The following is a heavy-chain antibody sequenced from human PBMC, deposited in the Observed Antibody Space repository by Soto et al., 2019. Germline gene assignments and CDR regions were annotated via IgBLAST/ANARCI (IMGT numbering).Heavy chain of an antibody. CDR3: ARARGYSYSTIEY. Sequence: SETLSLTCAVYGGSFSGYYWSWMRPPPGKGLEWIGEINHSGSTNYNPSLKSRVTISVDTSKNQFSLKLSSVTAADTAVYYCARARGYSYSTIEYWGQGTLITVAS. CDR2: INHSGST. D-gene: IGHD5-18*01. V-gene: IGHV4-34*01. CDR1: GGSFSGYY. J-gene: IGHJ4*02.